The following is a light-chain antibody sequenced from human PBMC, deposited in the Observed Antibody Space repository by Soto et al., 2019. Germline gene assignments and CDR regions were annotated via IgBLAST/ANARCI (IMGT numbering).Light chain of an antibody. CDR2: GAS. J-gene: IGKJ1*01. CDR3: QQYEAVVT. Sequence: EIVLTQSPGTLSLSPGERATLSCRASQSLTNNYFAWYQQKPGRALRLLIDGASTRATGIPDRFSGSGSGKDFPLTISRLEPEDVAVYYCQQYEAVVTFGQGTKVEI. CDR1: QSLTNNY. V-gene: IGKV3-20*01.